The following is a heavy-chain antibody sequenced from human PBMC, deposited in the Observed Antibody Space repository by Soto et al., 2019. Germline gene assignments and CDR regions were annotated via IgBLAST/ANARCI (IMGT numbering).Heavy chain of an antibody. Sequence: QVQLVESGGGVVQPGRSLRLSCAASGFTFSSYGMHWVRQAPGKGLEWVAVISSDGSNKYYADSVKGRFTISRDNSKNTLYLQMNSLRAEDTAVYYCAKDVGGKLRFLEWLPNYNYGMDVWGQGTTVTVSS. V-gene: IGHV3-30*18. CDR1: GFTFSSYG. CDR3: AKDVGGKLRFLEWLPNYNYGMDV. CDR2: ISSDGSNK. D-gene: IGHD3-3*01. J-gene: IGHJ6*02.